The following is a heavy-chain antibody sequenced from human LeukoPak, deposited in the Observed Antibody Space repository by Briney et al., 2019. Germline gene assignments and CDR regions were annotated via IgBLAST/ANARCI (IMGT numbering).Heavy chain of an antibody. CDR1: GFTFSSYS. CDR3: AKDMHRILTGYYRGDFDY. J-gene: IGHJ4*02. D-gene: IGHD3-9*01. CDR2: ISSSSSYI. V-gene: IGHV3-21*04. Sequence: KPGGSLRLSCAASGFTFSSYSMNWVRQAPGKGLEWVSSISSSSSYIYYADSVKGRFTISRDNAKNSLYLQMNSLRAEDTALYYCAKDMHRILTGYYRGDFDYWGQGTLVTVSS.